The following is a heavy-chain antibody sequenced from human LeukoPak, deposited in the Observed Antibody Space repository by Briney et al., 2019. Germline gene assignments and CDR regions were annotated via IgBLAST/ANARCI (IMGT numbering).Heavy chain of an antibody. J-gene: IGHJ4*02. Sequence: GGSLRLSCAASGFTFSSYGIHWVRQAPGKGLEWVAVIWYDGSNKYYADSVKGRFTISRDNSKNTLYLQMNSLRAEDTAVYYCARDQAVTIEKYYFDYWGQGTLVTVSS. D-gene: IGHD4-17*01. CDR2: IWYDGSNK. V-gene: IGHV3-33*01. CDR3: ARDQAVTIEKYYFDY. CDR1: GFTFSSYG.